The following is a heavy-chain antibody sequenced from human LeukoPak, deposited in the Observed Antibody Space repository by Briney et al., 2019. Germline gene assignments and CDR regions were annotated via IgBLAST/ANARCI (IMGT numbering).Heavy chain of an antibody. CDR3: ARARSTVTTYFDS. CDR1: GASFSGYY. CDR2: INPSGGT. V-gene: IGHV4-34*01. Sequence: SETLSLTCAVSGASFSGYYWSWIRQPPGKGLEWIGEINPSGGTNYNPSLRSRVTISADTPKSQFSLELSSVIAADTAVFYCARARSTVTTYFDSWGQGTLDTVSS. D-gene: IGHD4-17*01. J-gene: IGHJ4*02.